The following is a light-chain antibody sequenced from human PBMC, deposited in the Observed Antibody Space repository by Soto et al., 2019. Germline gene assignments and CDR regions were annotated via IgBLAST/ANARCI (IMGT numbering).Light chain of an antibody. CDR3: QTWVTGIQV. CDR2: LNSDGSH. CDR1: SGHVTYA. J-gene: IGLJ2*01. V-gene: IGLV4-69*01. Sequence: QLVLTQSPSASASLGASVKLTCTLSSGHVTYAIAWHQQRPEKGPRYLMKLNSDGSHSKGDGIPDRFSGSSSGAERYLTISSLQSEDEADYYCQTWVTGIQVFGGGTTLTVL.